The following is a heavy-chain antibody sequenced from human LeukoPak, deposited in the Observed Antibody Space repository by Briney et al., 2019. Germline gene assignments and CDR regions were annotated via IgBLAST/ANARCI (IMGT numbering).Heavy chain of an antibody. D-gene: IGHD3-9*01. Sequence: PSETLSLTCTVSGGSISSGSYYWSWIRQPPGKGLEWIGEINHSGSTNYNPSLKSRVTISVDTSKKQFSLKLSSVTAADTAVYYCARQDTISRLSYWGQGTLVTVSS. CDR1: GGSISSGSYY. CDR2: INHSGST. V-gene: IGHV4-39*01. CDR3: ARQDTISRLSY. J-gene: IGHJ4*02.